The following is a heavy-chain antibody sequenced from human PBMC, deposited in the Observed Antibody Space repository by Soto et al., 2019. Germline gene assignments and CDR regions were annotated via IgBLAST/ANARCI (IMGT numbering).Heavy chain of an antibody. CDR2: ISGSGGST. Sequence: EVQLLESGGGLVQPGGSLRLSCAASGFTFSSYAMSWVRQAPGKGLEWVSAISGSGGSTYYADSVKGRFTISRDNSKNTLYLQMISLRAEDTAVYYCAKDPRGIAVAGTHDFDYWGQGTLVTVSS. J-gene: IGHJ4*02. CDR3: AKDPRGIAVAGTHDFDY. V-gene: IGHV3-23*01. D-gene: IGHD6-19*01. CDR1: GFTFSSYA.